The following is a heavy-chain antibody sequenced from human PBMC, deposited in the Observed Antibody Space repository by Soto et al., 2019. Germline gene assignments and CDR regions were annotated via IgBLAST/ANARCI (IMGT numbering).Heavy chain of an antibody. J-gene: IGHJ6*02. Sequence: PSETLSLTCAVYGGSFSGYYWSWIRQPPGKGLEWIGEINHSGSTNYNPSLKSRVTISVDTSKNQFSLKLSSVTAADTAVYYCARAHLELWFGEFYGMDVWGQGTTVTVSS. D-gene: IGHD3-10*01. CDR2: INHSGST. CDR1: GGSFSGYY. V-gene: IGHV4-34*01. CDR3: ARAHLELWFGEFYGMDV.